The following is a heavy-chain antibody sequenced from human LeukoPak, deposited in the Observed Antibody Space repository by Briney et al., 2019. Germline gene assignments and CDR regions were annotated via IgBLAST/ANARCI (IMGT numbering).Heavy chain of an antibody. CDR1: GGTFSSYA. V-gene: IGHV1-69*04. D-gene: IGHD6-19*01. CDR2: IIPILGIA. Sequence: GASVKVSCKASGGTFSSYAISWGRQAPGQGLEWMGRIIPILGIANYAQKFQGRVTITADKSTSTAYMELSSLRSEDTAVYYCARDPLADRYSSGWVPWGQGTLVTVSS. CDR3: ARDPLADRYSSGWVP. J-gene: IGHJ5*02.